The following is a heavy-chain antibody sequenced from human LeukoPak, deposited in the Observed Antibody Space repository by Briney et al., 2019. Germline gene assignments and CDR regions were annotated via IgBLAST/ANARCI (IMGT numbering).Heavy chain of an antibody. J-gene: IGHJ4*02. CDR2: IYYRGST. D-gene: IGHD5-24*01. CDR1: GGSIRGSSFY. CDR3: ARDGYNGGYFDY. V-gene: IGHV4-39*07. Sequence: PSETLSLTCTVSGGSIRGSSFYWGWIRQPPGKGLEWIGSIYYRGSTYNNPSLKSRVTISVDTSKNQVSLKLSSVTAADTAVYYCARDGYNGGYFDYWGQGTLVTVSS.